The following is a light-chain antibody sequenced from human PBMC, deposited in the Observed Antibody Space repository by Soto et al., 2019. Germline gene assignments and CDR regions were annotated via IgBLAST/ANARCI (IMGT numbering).Light chain of an antibody. CDR1: QSVSSTY. J-gene: IGKJ5*01. V-gene: IGKV3-20*01. Sequence: EVVSTHSPATLSLSPGERATLSCSSSQSVSSTYLAWYQQQPGQAPRLLMSGTSNRATGTPDRFSGSGSGTDFTLTISRLEPEDFAVYYCQQYGSPPITFGQGTRLEIK. CDR3: QQYGSPPIT. CDR2: GTS.